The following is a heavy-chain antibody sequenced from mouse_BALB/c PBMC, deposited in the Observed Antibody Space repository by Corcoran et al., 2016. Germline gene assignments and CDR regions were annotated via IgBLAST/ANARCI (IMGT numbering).Heavy chain of an antibody. D-gene: IGHD1-1*01. CDR3: ARGSSYAMDY. Sequence: QSQLVQSGPDLKKPGETVKFFCKASGYTFTNDGMNWVKQAPGKGLKWLGWINTYTGEPTYDDDFKGRFAFSLELSASTAYLQINNLKNEDTATNFCARGSSYAMDYWGQGTSVTVSS. CDR2: INTYTGEP. J-gene: IGHJ4*01. CDR1: GYTFTNDG. V-gene: IGHV9-3-1*01.